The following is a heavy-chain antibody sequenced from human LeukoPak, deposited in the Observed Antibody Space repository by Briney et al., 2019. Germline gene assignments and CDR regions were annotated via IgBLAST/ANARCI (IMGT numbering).Heavy chain of an antibody. D-gene: IGHD3-9*01. CDR3: VGTYDVLTGYTPYFDY. Sequence: PSETLSLTCTVSGGSISSGSYYWSWIRQPAGKGLEWIGRIYTSGSTNYNPSLKSRVTISVDTSKNQFSLKLSSVTAADTAVYYCVGTYDVLTGYTPYFDYWGQGTLVTVSS. V-gene: IGHV4-61*02. J-gene: IGHJ4*02. CDR2: IYTSGST. CDR1: GGSISSGSYY.